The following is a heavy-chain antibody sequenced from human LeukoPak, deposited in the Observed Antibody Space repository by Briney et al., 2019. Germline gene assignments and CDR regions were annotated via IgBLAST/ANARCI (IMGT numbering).Heavy chain of an antibody. D-gene: IGHD3-22*01. CDR1: GGTFSNYA. CDR3: ARGWDYDSGGRPTAYVY. CDR2: IIPLFGTA. Sequence: SVKVSCKASGGTFSNYAINWVRQAPGPGLEWMGGIIPLFGTANYAQKFQGRVSITADASTSTVYMELNSLKSEDTAVYYCARGWDYDSGGRPTAYVYWGQGTLVTVSS. J-gene: IGHJ4*02. V-gene: IGHV1-69*13.